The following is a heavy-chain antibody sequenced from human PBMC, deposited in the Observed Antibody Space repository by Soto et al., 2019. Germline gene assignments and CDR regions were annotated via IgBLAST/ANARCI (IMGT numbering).Heavy chain of an antibody. D-gene: IGHD3-3*01. CDR2: VLPVFGTP. J-gene: IGHJ4*02. V-gene: IGHV1-69*01. CDR3: ARASXIGEFISYFFDY. CDR1: GGTFSTYA. Sequence: QVQLVQSGAEVKKPGSSVKVSCKASGGTFSTYAFIWVRQAPGQGLEWMGGVLPVFGTPNYAQNFQGXVTIAADEXXXXXXXXXXXXXXXXXXXXYXARASXIGEFISYFFDYWGQGTXVTVXS.